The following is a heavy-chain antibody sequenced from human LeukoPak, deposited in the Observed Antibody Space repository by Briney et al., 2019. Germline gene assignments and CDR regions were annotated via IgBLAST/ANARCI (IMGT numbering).Heavy chain of an antibody. Sequence: GGSLRLACAASGFTFSSYWMHWVRQAPGKGLVWVSRINSDGSYTNYADSVKGRFTISRDNAKNTLYLQMNSLRAEDTAVYYCAKNGGPHGMDVWGQGTTITVSS. V-gene: IGHV3-74*01. CDR3: AKNGGPHGMDV. CDR2: INSDGSYT. CDR1: GFTFSSYW. J-gene: IGHJ6*02. D-gene: IGHD3-10*01.